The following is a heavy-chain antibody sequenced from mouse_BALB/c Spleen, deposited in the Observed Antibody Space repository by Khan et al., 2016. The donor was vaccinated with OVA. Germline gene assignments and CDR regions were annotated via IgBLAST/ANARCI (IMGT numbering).Heavy chain of an antibody. CDR3: ASVLGCYCAVDY. CDR2: ISYSGST. J-gene: IGHJ4*01. Sequence: EVQLQESGPGLVKPSQSLSLTCTVTGYSITSDYAWNWIRQFPGNKLEWMGYISYSGSTTYNPSLKSRISITRDTSKDQFFLQLKSVTSKDTATYCCASVLGCYCAVDYWGQGTSVTVSS. CDR1: GYSITSDYA. V-gene: IGHV3-2*02. D-gene: IGHD4-1*01.